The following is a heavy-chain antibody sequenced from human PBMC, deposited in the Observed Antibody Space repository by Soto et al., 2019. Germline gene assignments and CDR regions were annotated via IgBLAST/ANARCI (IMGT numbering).Heavy chain of an antibody. J-gene: IGHJ4*02. Sequence: QVQLVESGGGVVQPGRSLRLSCAASGFTFSSYGMHWVRQAPGKGLEWVAVIWYDGSNEHYADSVKGRFTISRDNSKNTLYLQMNSLRAEDTAVYYCARAPGTAMAYFDYCGQGSLVTVSS. CDR1: GFTFSSYG. D-gene: IGHD5-18*01. CDR2: IWYDGSNE. V-gene: IGHV3-33*01. CDR3: ARAPGTAMAYFDY.